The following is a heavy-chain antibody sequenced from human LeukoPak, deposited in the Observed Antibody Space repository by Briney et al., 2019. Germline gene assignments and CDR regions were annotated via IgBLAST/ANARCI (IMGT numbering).Heavy chain of an antibody. CDR1: GFTFSTFW. CDR2: INHDGSST. CDR3: AKESGIAVGYDAFDI. V-gene: IGHV3-74*01. D-gene: IGHD6-19*01. J-gene: IGHJ3*02. Sequence: GGSLRLSCATSGFTFSTFWVHWVRQAPGKGLVWVSRINHDGSSTNYADSVKGRFTISRDNSKNTLYLQMNSLRAEDTAVYYCAKESGIAVGYDAFDIWGQGTMVTVSS.